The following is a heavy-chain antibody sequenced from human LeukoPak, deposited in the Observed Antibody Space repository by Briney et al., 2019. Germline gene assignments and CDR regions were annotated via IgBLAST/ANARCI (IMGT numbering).Heavy chain of an antibody. CDR3: ARAGHGDYVSWFDP. CDR1: GFTFSSYS. CDR2: VNWNGGST. D-gene: IGHD4-17*01. J-gene: IGHJ5*02. V-gene: IGHV3-20*04. Sequence: GGSLRLSCAASGFTFSSYSMNWVRQAPGKGLEWVSGVNWNGGSTGYADSVKGRFTISRDNAKNSLYLHMNSLRAEDTALYYCARAGHGDYVSWFDPWGQGTLVTVSS.